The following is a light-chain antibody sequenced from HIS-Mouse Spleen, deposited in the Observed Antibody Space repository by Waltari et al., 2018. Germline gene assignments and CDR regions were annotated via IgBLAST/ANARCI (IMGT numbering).Light chain of an antibody. CDR3: YSTDSSGNHRV. CDR1: GLPNKY. J-gene: IGLJ2*01. Sequence: SYELTQPPPVSVSPGQTARITCSGDGLPNKYEYCYQQKSGQAPVLVIYEDSKRPSGIPERFSGSSSGTMATLTISGAQVEDEADYYCYSTDSSGNHRVFGGGTKLTVL. V-gene: IGLV3-10*01. CDR2: EDS.